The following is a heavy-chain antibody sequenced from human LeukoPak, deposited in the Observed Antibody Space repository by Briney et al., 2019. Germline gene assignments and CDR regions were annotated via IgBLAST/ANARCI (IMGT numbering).Heavy chain of an antibody. D-gene: IGHD5-18*01. CDR1: GVSISSGNW. V-gene: IGHV4-4*02. CDR2: IYHSGST. CDR3: AREGVGGYNYAA. J-gene: IGHJ4*02. Sequence: PSETLSLTCAVSGVSISSGNWWTWVRQAPGKGLEWIGEIYHSGSTNYSPSLKSRVTISVDKSRNQFSLKMSSVTAADTAVYYCAREGVGGYNYAAWGQGTLVTVSS.